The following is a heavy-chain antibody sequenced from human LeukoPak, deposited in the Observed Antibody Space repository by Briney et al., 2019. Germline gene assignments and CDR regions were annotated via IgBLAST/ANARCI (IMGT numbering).Heavy chain of an antibody. Sequence: GGSLRLSCASSGFTFSRYAMSWVRQAPGKRLEGVSTTISGGNSTYCPDSVKGRFTISRDNSKNTLYLQMNSLRAEDTAVYYCAKPYSTSSKFMFDYWGQGTLVTVSS. D-gene: IGHD6-6*01. CDR1: GFTFSRYA. V-gene: IGHV3-23*01. CDR3: AKPYSTSSKFMFDY. J-gene: IGHJ4*02. CDR2: TISGGNST.